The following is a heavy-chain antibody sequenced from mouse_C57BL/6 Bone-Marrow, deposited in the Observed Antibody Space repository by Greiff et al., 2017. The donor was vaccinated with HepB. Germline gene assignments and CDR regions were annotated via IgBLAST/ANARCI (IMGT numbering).Heavy chain of an antibody. CDR1: GFTFSDYY. Sequence: EVMLVESGGGLVQPGGSLKLSCAASGFTFSDYYMYWVRQTPEKRLEWVAYISNGGGSTYYPDTVKGRFTISRDNAKNTLYLQMSRLKSEDTAMYYCARGRWDNYFDYWGQGTTLTVSS. V-gene: IGHV5-12*01. CDR2: ISNGGGST. D-gene: IGHD3-3*01. J-gene: IGHJ2*01. CDR3: ARGRWDNYFDY.